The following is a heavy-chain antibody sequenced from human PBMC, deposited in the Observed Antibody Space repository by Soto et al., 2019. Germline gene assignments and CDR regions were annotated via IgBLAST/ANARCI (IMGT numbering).Heavy chain of an antibody. J-gene: IGHJ6*03. V-gene: IGHV4-59*08. CDR3: ATRRGRYSNYYYMDV. D-gene: IGHD3-16*01. Sequence: SETLSLTCTVSGGSISSSYWSWIRQPPCKGLECIGYIYYSWSTNYNPSLKSRVTISVDTSKNQFSLKLSSVTAADTAVYYCATRRGRYSNYYYMDVWGKGTTVTVSS. CDR1: GGSISSSY. CDR2: IYYSWST.